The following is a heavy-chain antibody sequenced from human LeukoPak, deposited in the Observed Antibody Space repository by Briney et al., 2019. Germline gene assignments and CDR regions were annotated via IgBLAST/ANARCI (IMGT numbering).Heavy chain of an antibody. CDR1: GFTFDDYA. Sequence: GGPLRLSCSASGFTFDDYAMHWVRQAPGKGLEWVSGISWNSGSIGYADSVKGRFTISRDNAKNSLYLQMNSLRAEDTALYYCAREEDYGDYVYYFDYWGQGTLVTVSS. CDR3: AREEDYGDYVYYFDY. J-gene: IGHJ4*02. D-gene: IGHD4-17*01. V-gene: IGHV3-9*01. CDR2: ISWNSGSI.